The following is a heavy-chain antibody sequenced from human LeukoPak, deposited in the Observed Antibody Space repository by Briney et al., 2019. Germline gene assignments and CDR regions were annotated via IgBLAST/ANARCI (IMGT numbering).Heavy chain of an antibody. J-gene: IGHJ4*02. CDR2: ISPFNGKT. D-gene: IGHD2-21*02. V-gene: IGHV1-18*01. Sequence: ASVKVSCKTSGYTFITSGITWVRQAPGHGLKWMGWISPFNGKTRFAEEFQDRLTLTTDTPTRTAYMVLRSLRSDDTAVYYCVRDRDATPDEVRDYWGQGSLVTVSS. CDR1: GYTFITSG. CDR3: VRDRDATPDEVRDY.